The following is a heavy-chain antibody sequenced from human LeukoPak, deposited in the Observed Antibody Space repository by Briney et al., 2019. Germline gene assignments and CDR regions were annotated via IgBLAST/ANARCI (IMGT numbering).Heavy chain of an antibody. D-gene: IGHD3-9*01. CDR1: GFAFSSYG. J-gene: IGHJ4*02. V-gene: IGHV3-23*01. Sequence: PGGSLRLSCAASGFAFSSYGMSWVRQAPGKGLEWVSAISGSGGSTYYADSVKGRFTISRDNSKNTLYLQMNSLRAEDTAVYYCAKGRVRYFDWLSFFDYWGQGTLVTVSS. CDR2: ISGSGGST. CDR3: AKGRVRYFDWLSFFDY.